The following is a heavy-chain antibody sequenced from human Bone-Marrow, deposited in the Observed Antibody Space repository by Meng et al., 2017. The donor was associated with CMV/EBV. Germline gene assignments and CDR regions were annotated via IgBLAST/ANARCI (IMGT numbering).Heavy chain of an antibody. D-gene: IGHD2-15*01. J-gene: IGHJ4*02. V-gene: IGHV3-21*01. CDR1: GFTFSSYS. Sequence: GGSLRLSCAASGFTFSSYSMNWVRQAPGKGLEWVSSISSSSSYIYYADSVKGRSTISRDNAKNSLYLQMNSLRAEDTAVYYCARGQAATYYFDYWGQGTRVTVSS. CDR3: ARGQAATYYFDY. CDR2: ISSSSSYI.